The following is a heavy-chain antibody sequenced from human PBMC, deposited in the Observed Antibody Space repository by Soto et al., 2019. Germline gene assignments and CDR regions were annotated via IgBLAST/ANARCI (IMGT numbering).Heavy chain of an antibody. CDR1: GGSISSGGYY. CDR2: IYYSGST. D-gene: IGHD2-2*01. V-gene: IGHV4-31*03. J-gene: IGHJ5*02. Sequence: SETLSLTCTVSGGSISSGGYYWSWIRQHPGKGLEWIGYIYYSGSTYYNPSLKSRVTISVDTSKNQFSLKLSSVTAADTAVYYCARDADIVVVPAALEGFDPWGQGTLVTVSS. CDR3: ARDADIVVVPAALEGFDP.